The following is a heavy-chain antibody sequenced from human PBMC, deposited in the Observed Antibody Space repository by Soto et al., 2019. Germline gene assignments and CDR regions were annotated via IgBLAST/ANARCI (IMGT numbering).Heavy chain of an antibody. D-gene: IGHD3-22*01. V-gene: IGHV3-33*01. CDR1: GFTFSSYG. J-gene: IGHJ4*02. CDR2: IWYDGSNK. CDR3: AREQPSHYYDSSGPMVY. Sequence: GGSLRLSCAASGFTFSSYGMHWVRQAPGKGLEWVAVIWYDGSNKYYADSVKGRFTISRDNSKNTLYLQMNSLRAEDTAVYYCAREQPSHYYDSSGPMVYWGQGTLVTVSS.